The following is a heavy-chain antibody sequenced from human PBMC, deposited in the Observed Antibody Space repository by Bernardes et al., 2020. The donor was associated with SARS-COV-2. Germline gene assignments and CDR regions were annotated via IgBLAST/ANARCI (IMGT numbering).Heavy chain of an antibody. Sequence: SETLSLTCAVYGESFSDYYWTWIRQPPGKGLEWIGEIYHTGSTNYNPSLKSRVTISVETSKNQFSLKLNSVTAADTAVYYCAREYSTSSRLNWFDPWGQGTLVTVSS. V-gene: IGHV4-34*01. CDR1: GESFSDYY. J-gene: IGHJ5*02. CDR2: IYHTGST. CDR3: AREYSTSSRLNWFDP. D-gene: IGHD6-6*01.